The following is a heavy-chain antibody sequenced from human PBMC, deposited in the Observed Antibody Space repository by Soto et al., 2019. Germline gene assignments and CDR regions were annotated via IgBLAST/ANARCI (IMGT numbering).Heavy chain of an antibody. V-gene: IGHV4-59*01. J-gene: IGHJ4*02. Sequence: SETLSLTCTVFGGSISSYYWSWIRQPPGKGLEWIGYIYHSGSTNYNPSLKSRVTISVDTSKNQFSLKLSSVTAADTAVYYCARSRHSGSYYFDYWGQGTLVTVSS. D-gene: IGHD1-26*01. CDR2: IYHSGST. CDR3: ARSRHSGSYYFDY. CDR1: GGSISSYY.